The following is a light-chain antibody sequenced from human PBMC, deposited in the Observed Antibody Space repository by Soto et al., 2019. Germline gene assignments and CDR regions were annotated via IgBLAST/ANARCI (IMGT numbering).Light chain of an antibody. J-gene: IGLJ3*02. CDR3: SSYTSSNSWV. Sequence: QSVLTQPASVSGYPGQSITISCTGTSSDVGAYNYVSWYQHHPDKAPKLMIFDVSNRPSEVSNRFSGSKSGNTASLIISGLQAEDEADYYCSSYTSSNSWVFGGGTKLTVL. V-gene: IGLV2-14*03. CDR1: SSDVGAYNY. CDR2: DVS.